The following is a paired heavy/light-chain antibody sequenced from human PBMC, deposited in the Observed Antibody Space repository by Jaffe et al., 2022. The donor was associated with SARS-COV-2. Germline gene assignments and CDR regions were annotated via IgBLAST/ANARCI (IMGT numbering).Light chain of an antibody. J-gene: IGLJ3*02. V-gene: IGLV1-47*01. Sequence: QSVLTQPPSASGTPGQRVTISCSGSSSNIGSNYVYWYQQLPGTAPKLLIYRNNQRPSGVPDRFSGSKSGTSASLAISGLRSEDEADYYCAAWDDSLSGFWVFGGGTKLTVL. CDR3: AAWDDSLSGFWV. CDR1: SSNIGSNY. CDR2: RNN.
Heavy chain of an antibody. D-gene: IGHD3-22*01. V-gene: IGHV3-30-3*01. CDR2: ISYDGSNK. Sequence: QVQLVESGGGVVQPGRSLRLSCAASGFTFSSYAMHWVRQAPGKGLEWVAVISYDGSNKYYADSVKGRFTISRDNSKNTLYLQMNSLRAEDTAVYYCASSLYPYDSSGYQGYYGMDVWGQGTTVTVSS. CDR3: ASSLYPYDSSGYQGYYGMDV. CDR1: GFTFSSYA. J-gene: IGHJ6*02.